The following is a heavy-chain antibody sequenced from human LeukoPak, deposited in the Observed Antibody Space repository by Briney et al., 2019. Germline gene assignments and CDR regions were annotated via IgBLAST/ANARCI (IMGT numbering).Heavy chain of an antibody. D-gene: IGHD3-3*01. J-gene: IGHJ5*02. CDR1: GYSISSGYY. CDR2: IYHSGST. Sequence: SETLSLTCTVSGYSISSGYYWGWIRQPSGKGLEWIGSIYHSGSTYYNPSLKSRVTISVDTSKNQFSLKPSSVTAADTAVYYCARAESITIFGVAPGWFDPWGQGTLVTVSS. CDR3: ARAESITIFGVAPGWFDP. V-gene: IGHV4-38-2*02.